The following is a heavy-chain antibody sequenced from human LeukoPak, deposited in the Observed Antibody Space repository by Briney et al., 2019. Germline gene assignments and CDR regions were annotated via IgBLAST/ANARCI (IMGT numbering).Heavy chain of an antibody. D-gene: IGHD5-12*01. V-gene: IGHV4-31*03. CDR3: ARERAVEMATIIDY. J-gene: IGHJ4*02. CDR2: IYYSGST. Sequence: KSSETLSLTCTVSGGSISSGGYYWSWIRQHPGEGLEWIGYIYYSGSTYYHPSLKSRVTISVDTSKNQFSLKLSSVIAADTAVYYCARERAVEMATIIDYWGQGTLVTVSS. CDR1: GGSISSGGYY.